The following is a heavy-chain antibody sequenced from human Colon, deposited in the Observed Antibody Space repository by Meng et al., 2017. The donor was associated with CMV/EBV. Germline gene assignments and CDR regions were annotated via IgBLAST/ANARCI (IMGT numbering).Heavy chain of an antibody. CDR1: GVTFSDHY. D-gene: IGHD6-6*01. V-gene: IGHV3-72*01. Sequence: SGVTFSDHYMGGVRQAPGKGLEWVGRTRKKANSYTTEYAASVKGRFTISRDDSKNSLYLQMNSLKTEDTAVYYCARVGVVGSSSTDYWGQGTLVTVSS. CDR2: TRKKANSYTT. J-gene: IGHJ4*02. CDR3: ARVGVVGSSSTDY.